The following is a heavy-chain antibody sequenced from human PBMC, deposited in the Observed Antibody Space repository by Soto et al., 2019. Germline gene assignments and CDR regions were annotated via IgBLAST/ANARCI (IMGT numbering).Heavy chain of an antibody. CDR1: GFTFSDYY. D-gene: IGHD2-15*01. Sequence: GGSLRLSCAASGFTFSDYYMSWIRQAPGKGLEWVSYISSSGSTIYYADSVKGRFTISRDNAKNSLYLQMNSLRAEDTAVYYCARDSSAHTSAFDIWGQGTMVTVSS. V-gene: IGHV3-11*01. J-gene: IGHJ3*02. CDR3: ARDSSAHTSAFDI. CDR2: ISSSGSTI.